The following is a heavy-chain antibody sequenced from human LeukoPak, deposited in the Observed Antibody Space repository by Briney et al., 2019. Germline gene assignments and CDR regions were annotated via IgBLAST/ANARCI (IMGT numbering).Heavy chain of an antibody. CDR2: SSGYNDDT. J-gene: IGHJ4*02. Sequence: ASVKVSCKASGYTFTNFGISWVRQAPGQGLECIGWSSGYNDDTNHLQKFHGRLTLTIDTSTSTAYMELSSLRSDDTAVYFCARDLAGSPYYFDYWGQGTLVTVSS. V-gene: IGHV1-18*01. CDR1: GYTFTNFG. CDR3: ARDLAGSPYYFDY. D-gene: IGHD6-13*01.